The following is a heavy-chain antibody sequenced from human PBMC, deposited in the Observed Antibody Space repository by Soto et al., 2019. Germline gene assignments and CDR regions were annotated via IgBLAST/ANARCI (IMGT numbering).Heavy chain of an antibody. V-gene: IGHV3-33*01. J-gene: IGHJ6*03. CDR2: IWYDGSNK. CDR3: AREGRAVAATTLLGVSYYYYYMDV. D-gene: IGHD6-19*01. Sequence: GGSLRLSCAASGFTFSSYGMHWVRQAPGKGLEWVAVIWYDGSNKYYADSVKGRFTISRDNSKNTLYLQMNSLRAEDTAVYYCAREGRAVAATTLLGVSYYYYYMDVWGKGTTVTVSS. CDR1: GFTFSSYG.